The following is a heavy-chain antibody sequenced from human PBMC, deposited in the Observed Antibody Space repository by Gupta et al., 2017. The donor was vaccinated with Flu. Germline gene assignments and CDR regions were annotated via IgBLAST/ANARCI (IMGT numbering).Heavy chain of an antibody. J-gene: IGHJ4*02. CDR1: GFGFSFTNSW. Sequence: EVQLVESGGGLVQPGGSLRLSCAASGFGFSFTNSWMSWVRQAPGKGLEWVANIKQDGSEKYYLDSVRGRLTISRDNAKDSLFLEMNSLRAEDTAVYYCARDGNVYAGDYFDYWGQGTLVTVSS. V-gene: IGHV3-7*01. CDR2: IKQDGSEK. CDR3: ARDGNVYAGDYFDY. D-gene: IGHD4-23*01.